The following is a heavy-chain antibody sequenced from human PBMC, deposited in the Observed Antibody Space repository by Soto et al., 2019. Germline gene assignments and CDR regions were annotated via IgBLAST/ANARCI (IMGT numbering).Heavy chain of an antibody. CDR2: IFYSGST. CDR1: GGSISSGGYY. Sequence: QVQLQESGPGLVKPSQTLSLTCTVSGGSISSGGYYWSWIRQHPGKGLEWIGYIFYSGSTYYNPSLMSRITISVDTSMNQFSLKLRSVTAADTAVYYCARVGYRPNYYGSGRDAFDLWGQGTMVTVSS. D-gene: IGHD3-10*01. CDR3: ARVGYRPNYYGSGRDAFDL. J-gene: IGHJ3*01. V-gene: IGHV4-31*02.